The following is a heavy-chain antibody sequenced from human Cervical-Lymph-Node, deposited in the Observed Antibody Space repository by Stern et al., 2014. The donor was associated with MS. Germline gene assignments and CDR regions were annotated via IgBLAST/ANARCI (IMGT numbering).Heavy chain of an antibody. CDR3: AKSASNFAYYYYGMDV. CDR2: ISNDGSYT. D-gene: IGHD4-11*01. V-gene: IGHV3-30*18. Sequence: VQLVESGGGVVQPGRSLRLSCAASGFTFSNYGMHWVRQAPGKGLEWGAVISNDGSYTLYADSVKGRFTISRDNSNHTLNLQMNSLSSEDTALYYCAKSASNFAYYYYGMDVWGQGTTVTVSS. CDR1: GFTFSNYG. J-gene: IGHJ6*02.